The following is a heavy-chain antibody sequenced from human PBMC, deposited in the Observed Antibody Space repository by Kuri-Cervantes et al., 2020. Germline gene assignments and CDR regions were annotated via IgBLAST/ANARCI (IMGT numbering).Heavy chain of an antibody. CDR3: ARDGYNFPDY. CDR2: ISWDGGST. V-gene: IGHV3-43*01. J-gene: IGHJ4*02. D-gene: IGHD5-24*01. CDR1: GFTFDDYT. Sequence: GGSLRLSCAASGFTFDDYTMHWVRQAPGKGLEWVSLISWDGGSTYYADSVKGRFTISRDNSKNALYLQMNSLRAEDTAVYYCARDGYNFPDYWGQGTLVTVSS.